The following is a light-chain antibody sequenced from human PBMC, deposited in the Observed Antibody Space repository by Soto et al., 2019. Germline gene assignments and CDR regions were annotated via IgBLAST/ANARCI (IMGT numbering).Light chain of an antibody. CDR1: QSVARNF. V-gene: IGKV3-20*01. Sequence: EIVLTQSPGTLSLSPGERATLSCRASQSVARNFLAWFQQRPGQPPRLLIYDAIGRATGIPARFSGSGSATDFTLTINRLEPEDFAVYYCQQYANSPLTFGQGTKLEIK. J-gene: IGKJ2*01. CDR3: QQYANSPLT. CDR2: DAI.